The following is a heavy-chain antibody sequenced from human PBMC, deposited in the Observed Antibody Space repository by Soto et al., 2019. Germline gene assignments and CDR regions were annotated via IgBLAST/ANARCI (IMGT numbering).Heavy chain of an antibody. CDR3: ARIIPSGGGSFYFDY. V-gene: IGHV4-31*03. CDR1: GGSISSGGYY. D-gene: IGHD2-15*01. Sequence: SETLSLTCTVSGGSISSGGYYWSWIRQHPGKGLEWIGYIYYSGSTYYNPSLKSRVTISVDTSKNQFSLKLSSVTAADTAGYYCARIIPSGGGSFYFDYWGHVTLVTVSS. J-gene: IGHJ4*01. CDR2: IYYSGST.